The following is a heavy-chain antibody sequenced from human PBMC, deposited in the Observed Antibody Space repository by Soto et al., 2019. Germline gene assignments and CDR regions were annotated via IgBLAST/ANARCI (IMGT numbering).Heavy chain of an antibody. Sequence: GGSLRLSCAASGFTFSSYWMSWVRQAPGKGLEWVANIKQDGSEKYYVDSVKGRFTISRDNAKNSLYLQMNSLRAEDTAVYYCARDDFGVVPYYYYGMDVWGQGTTVTVSS. V-gene: IGHV3-7*01. CDR3: ARDDFGVVPYYYYGMDV. D-gene: IGHD3-3*01. CDR1: GFTFSSYW. J-gene: IGHJ6*02. CDR2: IKQDGSEK.